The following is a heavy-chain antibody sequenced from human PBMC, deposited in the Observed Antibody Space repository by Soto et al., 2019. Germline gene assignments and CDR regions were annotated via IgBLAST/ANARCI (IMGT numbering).Heavy chain of an antibody. V-gene: IGHV4-31*03. CDR3: AASPNADFFDY. Sequence: QVQLQESGPGLVTPSQSLSLTCTVSGGSISSGAYYWRWIRRHPGRGLEWIGHISYRGNTDYNPSLESRVAISLDTPRNQFSLKLRSVSAADTAVYYCAASPNADFFDYWGQGALVTVSA. CDR1: GGSISSGAYY. CDR2: ISYRGNT. J-gene: IGHJ4*02.